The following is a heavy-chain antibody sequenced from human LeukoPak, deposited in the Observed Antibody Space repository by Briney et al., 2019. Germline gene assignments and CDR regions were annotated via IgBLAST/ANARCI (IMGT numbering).Heavy chain of an antibody. J-gene: IGHJ4*02. V-gene: IGHV3-11*01. CDR1: GFTFSDFY. CDR3: ARIYGDRSYYFDY. CDR2: MSSSGGTR. Sequence: GGSLRLSCAASGFTFSDFYMTWIRQAPGKGLEWVLYMSSSGGTRYYTDSVKGRFTISRDNAKNSLYLQMNSLRAEDTAVYYCARIYGDRSYYFDYWGQGTLVTVSS. D-gene: IGHD4-17*01.